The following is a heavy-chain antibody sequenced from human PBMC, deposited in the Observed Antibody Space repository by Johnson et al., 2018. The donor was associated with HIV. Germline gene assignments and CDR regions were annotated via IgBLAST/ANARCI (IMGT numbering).Heavy chain of an antibody. D-gene: IGHD5-24*01. CDR3: ARGRWLHLGAFDI. V-gene: IGHV3-7*01. CDR1: GFTVSSNY. J-gene: IGHJ3*02. CDR2: IKQDGSEK. Sequence: VQLVESGGGLIQPGGSLRLSCAASGFTVSSNYMSWVRQAPGKGLEWVANIKQDGSEKYYVDSVKGRFTISRDNAKNSLYLQMNSLRAEDTAVYYCARGRWLHLGAFDIWGQGTMVTVSS.